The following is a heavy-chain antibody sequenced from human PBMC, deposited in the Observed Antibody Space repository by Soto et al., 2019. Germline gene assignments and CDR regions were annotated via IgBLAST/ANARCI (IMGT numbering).Heavy chain of an antibody. D-gene: IGHD3-22*01. V-gene: IGHV1-18*01. Sequence: ASVKVSCKASGYTFTSYGISWVRQAPGQGLEWMGWISAYNGNTNYAQKLQGRVTMTTDTSTSTAYMELRSLRSDDTAVYYCARVGEYYYDSSGALPLDPGYYYYGMDVWG. J-gene: IGHJ6*02. CDR2: ISAYNGNT. CDR1: GYTFTSYG. CDR3: ARVGEYYYDSSGALPLDPGYYYYGMDV.